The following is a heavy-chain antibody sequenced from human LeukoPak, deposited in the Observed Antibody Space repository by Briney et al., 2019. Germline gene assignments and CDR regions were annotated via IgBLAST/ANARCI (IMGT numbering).Heavy chain of an antibody. CDR1: GGSISSSSYY. Sequence: PSETLSLTCTVSGGSISSSSYYWGWIRQPPGKGLEWIGSIYYSGSTYYNPSLKSRVTISVDTSKNQFSLKLSSVTAADTAVYYCARRKRWLQEYYFDYWGQGTLVTVSS. D-gene: IGHD5-24*01. CDR2: IYYSGST. CDR3: ARRKRWLQEYYFDY. J-gene: IGHJ4*02. V-gene: IGHV4-39*01.